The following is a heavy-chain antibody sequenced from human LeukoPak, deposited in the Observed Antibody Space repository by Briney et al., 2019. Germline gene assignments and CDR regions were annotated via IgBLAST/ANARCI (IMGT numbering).Heavy chain of an antibody. Sequence: GASVKVSCKASGYTFTSYAMHWVRQAPGQRLEWMGWINAGNGNTKYSQKFQGRVTITRDTSASTAYMELSGLRSEDTAVYYCASPGYSSGWYENYFDYWGQGTLVTVSS. D-gene: IGHD6-19*01. CDR1: GYTFTSYA. CDR2: INAGNGNT. J-gene: IGHJ4*02. CDR3: ASPGYSSGWYENYFDY. V-gene: IGHV1-3*01.